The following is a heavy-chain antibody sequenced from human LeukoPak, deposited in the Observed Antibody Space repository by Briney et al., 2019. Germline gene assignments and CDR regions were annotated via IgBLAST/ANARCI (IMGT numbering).Heavy chain of an antibody. CDR3: AKNGQTGFSFDP. Sequence: SETLSLTCTVSGASISSRSYYWGWIRQPPGKGLEWIGSIYYSGSTYYTPSLKSRVTISVDTSKTQFSLKLSSVTAADTAVYYCAKNGQTGFSFDPWGQGTLVTVPS. CDR2: IYYSGST. D-gene: IGHD1-1*01. J-gene: IGHJ5*02. CDR1: GASISSRSYY. V-gene: IGHV4-39*01.